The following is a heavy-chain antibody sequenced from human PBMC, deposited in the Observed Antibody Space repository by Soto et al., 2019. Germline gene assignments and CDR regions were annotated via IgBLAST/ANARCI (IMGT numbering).Heavy chain of an antibody. V-gene: IGHV4-30-4*01. J-gene: IGHJ4*02. CDR3: ARQLQNYYDSSGYPSPLLYFDY. CDR2: IYYSGST. D-gene: IGHD3-22*01. CDR1: GGSISSGDYY. Sequence: SETLSLTCTVSGGSISSGDYYWSWIRQPPGKGLEWIGYIYYSGSTYYNPSLKSRVTISVDTSKNQFSLKLSSVTAADTAVYYCARQLQNYYDSSGYPSPLLYFDYWGQGTLVTVSS.